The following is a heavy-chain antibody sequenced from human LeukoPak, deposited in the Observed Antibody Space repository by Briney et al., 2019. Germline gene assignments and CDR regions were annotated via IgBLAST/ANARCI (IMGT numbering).Heavy chain of an antibody. J-gene: IGHJ4*02. CDR3: AKSGGTWIQLWLRGYFDY. V-gene: IGHV3-23*01. CDR1: GFTFSGYA. D-gene: IGHD5-18*01. Sequence: PGGSLRLSCAASGFTFSGYAMSWVRQAPGKGLEWVSAISGSGGSTYYADSVKGRFTISRDNSKNTLYLQMNSLRAEDTAVYYCAKSGGTWIQLWLRGYFDYWGQGTLVTVSS. CDR2: ISGSGGST.